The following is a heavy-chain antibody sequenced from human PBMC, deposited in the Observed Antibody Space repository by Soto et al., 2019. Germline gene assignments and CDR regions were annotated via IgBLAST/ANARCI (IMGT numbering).Heavy chain of an antibody. J-gene: IGHJ3*02. CDR3: ARSPPTYDFWSGYSDDAFDI. V-gene: IGHV1-18*01. D-gene: IGHD3-3*01. CDR1: GYTFTSYG. CDR2: ISAYNGNT. Sequence: ASVKVCCKASGYTFTSYGSRWVRQATGQGLEWMGWISAYNGNTNYAQKLQGRVTMTTDTSTSTAYMELRSLRSDDTAVYYCARSPPTYDFWSGYSDDAFDIWGQGTMVTVSS.